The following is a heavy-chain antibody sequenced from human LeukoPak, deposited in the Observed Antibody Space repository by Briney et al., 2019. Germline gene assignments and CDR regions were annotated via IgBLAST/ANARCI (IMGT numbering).Heavy chain of an antibody. CDR3: ARDRGYSSFDY. CDR1: GFTVISNY. D-gene: IGHD6-19*01. Sequence: GGSLRLSCAASGFTVISNYMSWVRQAPGKGLEWVSVFYGGGSTYYADSVKGRFTISRDNSKNTLYLQMNSLRAEDTAVYYCARDRGYSSFDYWGQGTLVTVSS. J-gene: IGHJ4*02. CDR2: FYGGGST. V-gene: IGHV3-66*01.